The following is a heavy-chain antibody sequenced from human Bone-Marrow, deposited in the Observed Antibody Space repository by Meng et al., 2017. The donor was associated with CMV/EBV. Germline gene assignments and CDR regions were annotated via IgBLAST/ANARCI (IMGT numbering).Heavy chain of an antibody. CDR3: ARVEESYYYDSSGYSDY. V-gene: IGHV3-13*01. J-gene: IGHJ4*02. D-gene: IGHD3-22*01. CDR1: GFTFSSYD. CDR2: IGTAGDT. Sequence: GESLKISCAASGFTFSSYDMHWVRQATGKGLEWVSAIGTAGDTYYPGSVKGRFTISRENAKNSLYLQMNSLRAGDTAVYYCARVEESYYYDSSGYSDYWGQGTLVTVSS.